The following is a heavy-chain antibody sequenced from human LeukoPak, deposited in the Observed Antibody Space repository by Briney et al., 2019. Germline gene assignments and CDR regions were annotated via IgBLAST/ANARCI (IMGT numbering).Heavy chain of an antibody. CDR3: ARGVLY. D-gene: IGHD2-8*01. J-gene: IGHJ4*02. CDR1: GYSISSAYY. Sequence: SETLSLTCDVSGYSISSAYYWGWIRQPPGKGLEWIGSIYHTGTSYYNPSLKSRITISVDTSKNQFSLRLSSVTAADTAVYYCARGVLYWGQGTLVTVSS. V-gene: IGHV4-38-2*01. CDR2: IYHTGTS.